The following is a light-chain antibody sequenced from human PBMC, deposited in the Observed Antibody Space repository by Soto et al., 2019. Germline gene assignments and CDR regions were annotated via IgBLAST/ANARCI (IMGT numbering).Light chain of an antibody. CDR2: DVS. CDR3: CSYAGSYTV. Sequence: QSALTQPRSVSGSPGQSVTISCTGTSSDVGGYNYVFWYQQHPGQAPKLMIYDVSKRPSGVPDRFSGSKSGNTASLTISGLQAEDEADYYCCSYAGSYTVFGGGTKLTVL. CDR1: SSDVGGYNY. J-gene: IGLJ3*02. V-gene: IGLV2-11*01.